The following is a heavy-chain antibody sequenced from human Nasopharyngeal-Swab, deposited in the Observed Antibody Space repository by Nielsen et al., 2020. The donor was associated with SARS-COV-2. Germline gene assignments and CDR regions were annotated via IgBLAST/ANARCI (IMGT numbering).Heavy chain of an antibody. J-gene: IGHJ4*02. CDR2: ISGRGDNT. Sequence: GESLKISCAASGFPFSTYGMSWVRQAPGKGLEWVSSISGRGDNTYYADSVKGRFTISRDNSKNTLYLQMNSLRAEDTVIYYCAKDLKGPYFFWGQGTLVTVSS. D-gene: IGHD2/OR15-2a*01. CDR3: AKDLKGPYFF. V-gene: IGHV3-23*01. CDR1: GFPFSTYG.